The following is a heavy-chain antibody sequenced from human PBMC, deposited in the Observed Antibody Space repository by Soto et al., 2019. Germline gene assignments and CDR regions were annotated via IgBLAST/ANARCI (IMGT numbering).Heavy chain of an antibody. CDR2: ISGSGGST. J-gene: IGHJ4*02. Sequence: PGGSLRLSCAASGFTFSSYAMSWVRQAPGKGLEWVSAISGSGGSTYYADSVKGRFTISRDNSKNTLYLQMNSLRAEDTAVYYCASYDYNWRTSYYFDYWGQGTLVTVSS. V-gene: IGHV3-23*01. D-gene: IGHD1-20*01. CDR3: ASYDYNWRTSYYFDY. CDR1: GFTFSSYA.